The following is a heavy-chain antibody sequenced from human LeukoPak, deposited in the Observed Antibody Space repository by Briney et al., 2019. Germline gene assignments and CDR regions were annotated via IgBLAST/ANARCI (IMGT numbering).Heavy chain of an antibody. V-gene: IGHV3-48*03. CDR2: ISSSGSTI. CDR1: GFTFSSYE. Sequence: PGGSLRLSCAASGFTFSSYEMNWVRQAPGKWLEWVSEISSSGSTIYYADSVKGRFTISRDNAKNSLYLQMNSLRAEDTAVYYCARAQPTGWNPDCWGQGTLVTVSS. D-gene: IGHD1-1*01. J-gene: IGHJ4*02. CDR3: ARAQPTGWNPDC.